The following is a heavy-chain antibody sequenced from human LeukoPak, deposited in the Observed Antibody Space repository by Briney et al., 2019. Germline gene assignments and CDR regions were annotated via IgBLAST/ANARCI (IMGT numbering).Heavy chain of an antibody. CDR1: GGSISSYY. Sequence: SETLSLTCTVSGGSISSYYWSWIRQPPGKGLEWIGYIYYSGSTNYNPSLKSRVTISVDTSKNQFPLKLSSVTAADTAVYYCASTTYCYGSGSYYNRRSFDYWGQGTLVTVSS. V-gene: IGHV4-59*01. CDR2: IYYSGST. J-gene: IGHJ4*02. D-gene: IGHD3-10*01. CDR3: ASTTYCYGSGSYYNRRSFDY.